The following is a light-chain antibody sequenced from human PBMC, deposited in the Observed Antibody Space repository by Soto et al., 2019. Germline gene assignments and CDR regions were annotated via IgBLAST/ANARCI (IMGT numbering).Light chain of an antibody. CDR2: DVS. Sequence: QPVLTQPASVSGSPGQSITISCTGTSSDVGFSNYVSWYQQHPGKAPKLMISDVSNRPSGVSIRFSGSKSGNTASLTISGLQPEDEADYYCSSYTSSDTDVFGTGTKLTVL. CDR1: SSDVGFSNY. V-gene: IGLV2-14*01. CDR3: SSYTSSDTDV. J-gene: IGLJ1*01.